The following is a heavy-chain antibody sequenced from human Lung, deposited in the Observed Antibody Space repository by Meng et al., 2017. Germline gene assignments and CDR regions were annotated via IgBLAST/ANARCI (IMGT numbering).Heavy chain of an antibody. D-gene: IGHD6-19*01. Sequence: VTLQQWGAGLLKPSETLALTWAVYGGSFSGYYWSWIRQPPGKGLEWIGEIIDSGSTNYNPSLKSRVTISVDTSKNQFSLRVTSVTAADRAVYYCVRRTYSSGWYFDYWGQGTLVTVSS. CDR1: GGSFSGYY. J-gene: IGHJ4*02. CDR3: VRRTYSSGWYFDY. V-gene: IGHV4-34*02. CDR2: IIDSGST.